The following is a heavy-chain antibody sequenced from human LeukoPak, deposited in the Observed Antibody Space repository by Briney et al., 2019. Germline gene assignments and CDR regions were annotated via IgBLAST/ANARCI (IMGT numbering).Heavy chain of an antibody. CDR3: ARVMITFGGVIVNWFDP. CDR2: IYYSGST. J-gene: IGHJ5*02. Sequence: SETLSLTCTVSGGSISSYYWSWIRQPPGKGLEWIGYIYYSGSTNYNPSLKSRVTISVDTSKNQFSLKLSSVTAADTAVYYCARVMITFGGVIVNWFDPWGQGTPVTVSS. D-gene: IGHD3-16*02. CDR1: GGSISSYY. V-gene: IGHV4-59*01.